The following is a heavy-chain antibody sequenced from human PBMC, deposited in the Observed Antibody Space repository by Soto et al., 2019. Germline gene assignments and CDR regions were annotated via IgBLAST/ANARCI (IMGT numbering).Heavy chain of an antibody. CDR2: ISGSGGST. D-gene: IGHD2-2*01. CDR1: GFTFSSYA. J-gene: IGHJ5*02. CDR3: AKDGGPGIGSSTSCHNWFDP. V-gene: IGHV3-23*01. Sequence: EVQLLESGGGLVQPGGSLRLSCAASGFTFSSYAMSWVRQAPGKGLEWVSAISGSGGSTYYADSVKGRFTISRDNSKNTLYLQMNSLRAEDTAVYYCAKDGGPGIGSSTSCHNWFDPWGQGTLVTVSS.